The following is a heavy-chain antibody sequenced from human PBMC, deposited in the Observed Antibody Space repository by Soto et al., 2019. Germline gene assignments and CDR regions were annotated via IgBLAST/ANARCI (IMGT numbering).Heavy chain of an antibody. J-gene: IGHJ4*02. V-gene: IGHV4-31*03. CDR3: ARAPLAYCGGDCPHAGFDY. D-gene: IGHD2-21*02. CDR1: GGSISSGGYY. CDR2: IYYSGST. Sequence: SEPLSLTCTFSGGSISSGGYYWSWIRQHPGKGLEWIGYIYYSGSTYYNPSLKSRVTISVDTSKNQFSLKLSSVTAADTAVYYCARAPLAYCGGDCPHAGFDYWGQGTLVTVSS.